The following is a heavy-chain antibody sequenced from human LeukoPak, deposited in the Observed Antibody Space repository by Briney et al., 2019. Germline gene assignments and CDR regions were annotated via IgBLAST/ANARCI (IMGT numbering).Heavy chain of an antibody. CDR2: IIPILGIA. CDR3: ATYCSGGSCPENFDY. D-gene: IGHD2-15*01. J-gene: IGHJ4*02. CDR1: GGTFSSYA. V-gene: IGHV1-69*04. Sequence: GASVKVSCKASGGTFSSYAISWVRQAPGQGLEWMGRIIPILGIANYAQKFQGRVTITAVKSTSTAYMELSSLRSEDTAVYYCATYCSGGSCPENFDYWGQGTLVTVSS.